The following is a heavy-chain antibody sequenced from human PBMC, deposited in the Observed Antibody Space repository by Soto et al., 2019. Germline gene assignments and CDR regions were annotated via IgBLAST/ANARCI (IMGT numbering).Heavy chain of an antibody. D-gene: IGHD2-2*01. CDR1: GFTFSSYA. Sequence: GGSLRLSCAASGFTFSSYAMSWVRQAPGKGLEWVSAISGGGGSTYYADSVKGRFTISRDNSKNTLYLQMNSLRAEDTAVYYCAKDPIVVVPAAMDGTDYWGQGTLVTVSS. J-gene: IGHJ4*02. V-gene: IGHV3-23*01. CDR2: ISGGGGST. CDR3: AKDPIVVVPAAMDGTDY.